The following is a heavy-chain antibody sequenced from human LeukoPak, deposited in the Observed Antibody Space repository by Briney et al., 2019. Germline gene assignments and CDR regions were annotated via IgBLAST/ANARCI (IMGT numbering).Heavy chain of an antibody. CDR1: GFTFDDYA. CDR3: AKVPVEMATGGAFDI. D-gene: IGHD5-12*01. Sequence: GRSLRLSCAPSGFTFDDYAMHWVRHAPGKGLEWVSGISWNSGSIGYADSVKGRFTISRDNAKNSLYLQMNSLRAEDTALYYCAKVPVEMATGGAFDIWGQGTMVTVSS. V-gene: IGHV3-9*01. CDR2: ISWNSGSI. J-gene: IGHJ3*02.